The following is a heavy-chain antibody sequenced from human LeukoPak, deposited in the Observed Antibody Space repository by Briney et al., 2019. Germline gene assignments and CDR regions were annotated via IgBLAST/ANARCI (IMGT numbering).Heavy chain of an antibody. CDR1: GGSISSYY. V-gene: IGHV4-59*01. J-gene: IGHJ4*02. D-gene: IGHD5-18*01. CDR3: ARVGNTANDY. CDR2: IYYSGST. Sequence: PSETLSLTCTVSGGSISSYYWSWIRQPPGKGLEWIGYIYYSGSTNCNPSLKSRVTISVDTSKNQFSLKLSSVTAADTAVYYCARVGNTANDYWGQGILVTVSS.